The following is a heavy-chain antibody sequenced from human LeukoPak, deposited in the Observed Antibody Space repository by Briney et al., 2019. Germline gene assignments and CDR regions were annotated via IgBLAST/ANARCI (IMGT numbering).Heavy chain of an antibody. J-gene: IGHJ4*02. CDR3: ARRVQPPRYGGNSD. V-gene: IGHV4-34*01. CDR2: INHSGST. D-gene: IGHD4-17*01. CDR1: GGSFSGYY. Sequence: PSETLSLTCAVYGGSFSGYYWSWIRQPPGKGLEWIGEINHSGSTNYNPSLKSRVTISVDTSKNQFSLKLSSVTAADTAVYYCARRVQPPRYGGNSDWGQGTLVTVSS.